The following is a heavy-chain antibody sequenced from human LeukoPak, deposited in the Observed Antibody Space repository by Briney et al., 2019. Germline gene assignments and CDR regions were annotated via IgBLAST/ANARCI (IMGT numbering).Heavy chain of an antibody. CDR3: ARGTFDFWSGYYRGDGLDY. D-gene: IGHD3-3*01. V-gene: IGHV4-34*01. CDR2: INHSGST. J-gene: IGHJ4*02. Sequence: PSETLSLTCAVYGGSFSGYYWSWIRQPPGKGLEWIGEINHSGSTNYNPSLKSRVTISVDMSKNQFSLKLSSVTAADTAVYYCARGTFDFWSGYYRGDGLDYWGQGTLVTVSS. CDR1: GGSFSGYY.